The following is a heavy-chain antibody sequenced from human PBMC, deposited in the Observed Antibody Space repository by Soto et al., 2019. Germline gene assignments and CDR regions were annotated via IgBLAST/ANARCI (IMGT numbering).Heavy chain of an antibody. D-gene: IGHD2-15*01. CDR2: IYHSGSS. CDR3: ARQRSVVVNPGWFDP. V-gene: IGHV4-59*08. Sequence: PSETLSLTCTVSGGSISSDYWSWIRQPPGKGLEWIGYIYHSGSSNYNPSLKSRVTILLDTSKNQLSLKLSSVTAADTAVYYCARQRSVVVNPGWFDPWGQGTLVT. CDR1: GGSISSDY. J-gene: IGHJ5*02.